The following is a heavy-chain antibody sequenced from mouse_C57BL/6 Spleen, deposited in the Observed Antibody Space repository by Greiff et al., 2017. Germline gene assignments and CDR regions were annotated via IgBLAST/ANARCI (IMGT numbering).Heavy chain of an antibody. CDR2: ISRGGGYI. V-gene: IGHV5-9-1*02. Sequence: EVQVVESGAGLVKPGASLKLSCAASGFTFSSYAMSWVRQTPEKRLEWVAYISRGGGYIYYADTVKGRFTISRDKARNTLYLQLRSLTSEDTAMYYWTRDGPAMDYGGQGTSVTVSS. D-gene: IGHD2-3*01. J-gene: IGHJ4*01. CDR3: TRDGPAMDY. CDR1: GFTFSSYA.